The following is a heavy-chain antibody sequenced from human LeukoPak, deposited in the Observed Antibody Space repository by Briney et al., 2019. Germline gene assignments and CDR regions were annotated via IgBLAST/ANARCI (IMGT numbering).Heavy chain of an antibody. V-gene: IGHV3-7*01. CDR3: ARLINTYHYGLGSYPLPDY. Sequence: GGSLRLACTASGFTFSSYWMNWVRQAPGKGLEWVANIRQDGSEKYYVDSVKGRFTISRDNTKNSLYLQMNSLRAEDTAVYYCARLINTYHYGLGSYPLPDYWGQGTLVTVSS. J-gene: IGHJ4*02. D-gene: IGHD3-10*01. CDR1: GFTFSSYW. CDR2: IRQDGSEK.